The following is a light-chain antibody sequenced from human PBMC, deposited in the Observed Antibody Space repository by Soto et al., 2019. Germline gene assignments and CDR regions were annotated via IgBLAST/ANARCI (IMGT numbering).Light chain of an antibody. J-gene: IGKJ1*01. CDR1: QSVSNNY. CDR2: GAS. V-gene: IGKV3-20*01. CDR3: QQYKNWPWT. Sequence: EIVLTQSPGTLSLSPGERPTLSCRASQSVSNNYLAWYQEKPGQAPRXXIYGASKRATGFPARFSGSGSGTDLTITISSLKSEDCAVDEGQQYKNWPWTFGQGTKVDIK.